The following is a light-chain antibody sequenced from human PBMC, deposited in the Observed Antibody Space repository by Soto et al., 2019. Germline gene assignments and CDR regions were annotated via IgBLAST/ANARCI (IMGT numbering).Light chain of an antibody. Sequence: DLQMTQSPSSLSASIGDRVTITCRASQSIAMYLNWYQQKPGKAPNLLIFGASSLRSGAPSRFSAGGSGTDFSLTISSLQPEDVATYYCHQSYRTLPTFGPGTKVEIK. CDR3: HQSYRTLPT. CDR1: QSIAMY. V-gene: IGKV1-39*01. CDR2: GAS. J-gene: IGKJ3*01.